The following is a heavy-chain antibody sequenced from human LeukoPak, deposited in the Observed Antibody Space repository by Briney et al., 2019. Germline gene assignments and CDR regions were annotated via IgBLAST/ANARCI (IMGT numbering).Heavy chain of an antibody. CDR3: AREHTLTGYNDDY. V-gene: IGHV3-48*03. D-gene: IGHD3-9*01. J-gene: IGHJ4*02. CDR1: GFTFSSYE. CDR2: ISSSGSTI. Sequence: GGSLRLSCAASGFTFSSYEMNWVRQAPGKGLEWVSYISSSGSTIYYADSVKGRFTISRGNAKNSLYLQMNSLRAEDTAVYYCAREHTLTGYNDDYWGQGTLVTLFS.